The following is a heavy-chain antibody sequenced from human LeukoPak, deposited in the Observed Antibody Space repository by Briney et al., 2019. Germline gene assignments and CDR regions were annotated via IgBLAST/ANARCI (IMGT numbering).Heavy chain of an antibody. Sequence: SETLSLTCTVSGGSISSINHYWGWIRQPPGKGLEWIGSIYYSGSTYYNPSLKSRATISVDTSKNQISLKVSSVTAADSALYFCARQRTSGSASNLRVAQIDSWGQGTLVTVSS. CDR1: GGSISSINHY. J-gene: IGHJ4*02. CDR2: IYYSGST. D-gene: IGHD3-3*01. CDR3: ARQRTSGSASNLRVAQIDS. V-gene: IGHV4-39*01.